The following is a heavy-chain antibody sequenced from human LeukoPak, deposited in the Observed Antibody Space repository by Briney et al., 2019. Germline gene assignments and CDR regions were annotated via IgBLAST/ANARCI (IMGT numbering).Heavy chain of an antibody. D-gene: IGHD3-22*01. CDR2: IIPIFGTA. Sequence: ASVKVSCKAPGGTFSSYAISWVRQAPGQGLEWMGGIIPIFGTANYAQKFQGRVTITADESTSTAYMELSSLRSEDTAVYYCASLKNSYDSSGYLVTDAFDIWGQGTMVTVSS. J-gene: IGHJ3*02. V-gene: IGHV1-69*01. CDR1: GGTFSSYA. CDR3: ASLKNSYDSSGYLVTDAFDI.